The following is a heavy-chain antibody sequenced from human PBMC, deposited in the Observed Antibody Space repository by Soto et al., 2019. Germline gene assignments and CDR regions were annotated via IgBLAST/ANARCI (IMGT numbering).Heavy chain of an antibody. CDR1: GGSFNNDY. CDR3: ARDRYFYDSAGYYRTLDS. V-gene: IGHV4-59*01. J-gene: IGHJ5*01. Sequence: ESLSLTCTISGGSFNNDYWTWIRESPGKGLEWIGYIFHSGITDYNPSVKSRVTISIDKSKNLFSLKLTSVTAADTAVYYCARDRYFYDSAGYYRTLDSWGQGILVTVSS. D-gene: IGHD3-22*01. CDR2: IFHSGIT.